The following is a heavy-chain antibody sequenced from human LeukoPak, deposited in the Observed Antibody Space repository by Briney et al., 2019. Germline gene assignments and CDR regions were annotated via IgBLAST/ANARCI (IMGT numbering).Heavy chain of an antibody. V-gene: IGHV3-7*01. D-gene: IGHD6-19*01. Sequence: GRSLRLSCAASGFTFSNYWMSWVRQAPGKGLEWVANINQDGSEKYYVDSVKGRFTISRDNAKNSLYLQMNSLRAEDSAVYYCARGGSGWPTDYWGQGTLVTVSS. J-gene: IGHJ4*02. CDR3: ARGGSGWPTDY. CDR2: INQDGSEK. CDR1: GFTFSNYW.